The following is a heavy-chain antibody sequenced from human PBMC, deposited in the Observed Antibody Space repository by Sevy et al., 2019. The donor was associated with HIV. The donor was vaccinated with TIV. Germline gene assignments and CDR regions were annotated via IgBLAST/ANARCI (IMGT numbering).Heavy chain of an antibody. V-gene: IGHV3-23*01. CDR1: GFTFSSYA. J-gene: IGHJ5*02. CDR2: IGGSGGST. Sequence: GGSLRLSCAASGFTFSSYAMSWVRQAPGKGLEWVSAIGGSGGSTYYADSVKGRFTISRDNSKNTLYLQMNSLRAEDTAVYYCAKAGTRSTYYYGSGSPEAGFDPWGQGTLVTVSS. D-gene: IGHD3-10*01. CDR3: AKAGTRSTYYYGSGSPEAGFDP.